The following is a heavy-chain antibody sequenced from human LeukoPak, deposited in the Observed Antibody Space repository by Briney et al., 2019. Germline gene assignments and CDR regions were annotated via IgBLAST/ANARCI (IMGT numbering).Heavy chain of an antibody. D-gene: IGHD4-17*01. CDR3: ARDGRYGDHEGEDY. CDR1: GFTVSSNY. Sequence: PGGSLGLSCAASGFTVSSNYMSWVRQAPGKGLEWVSVIYSGGSTYYADSVKGRFTISRDDSKNTLYLQMNSLRAEDTAVYYCARDGRYGDHEGEDYWGQGTLVTVSS. V-gene: IGHV3-53*01. CDR2: IYSGGST. J-gene: IGHJ4*02.